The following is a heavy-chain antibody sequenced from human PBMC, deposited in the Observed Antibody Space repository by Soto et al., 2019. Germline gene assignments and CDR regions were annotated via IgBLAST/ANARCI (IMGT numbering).Heavy chain of an antibody. CDR1: GYTFTSYG. Sequence: GASVKVSCKASGYTFTSYGISWVRQAPGQGLEWMGWISAYNGNTNYAQKLQGRVTMTTDTSTSTAYMELRSLRSDDTAVYYCAREGQIVDFWSGYLNYHYYGMDVWGQGTTVTGSS. CDR2: ISAYNGNT. J-gene: IGHJ6*02. V-gene: IGHV1-18*04. D-gene: IGHD3-3*01. CDR3: AREGQIVDFWSGYLNYHYYGMDV.